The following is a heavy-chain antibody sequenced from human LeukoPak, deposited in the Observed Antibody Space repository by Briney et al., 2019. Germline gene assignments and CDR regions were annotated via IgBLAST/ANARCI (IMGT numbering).Heavy chain of an antibody. D-gene: IGHD3-22*01. CDR2: ISASGGTT. J-gene: IGHJ4*02. V-gene: IGHV3-23*01. Sequence: GSLRLSCAASGFTFSSYAMSWVRQAPGKGLEWVSAISASGGTTCYADSVKGRFTISRDNSKNTLYLQMNSLRAEDTAVYYCARTYFYDSGGYYYWGQGTLVTVSS. CDR3: ARTYFYDSGGYYY. CDR1: GFTFSSYA.